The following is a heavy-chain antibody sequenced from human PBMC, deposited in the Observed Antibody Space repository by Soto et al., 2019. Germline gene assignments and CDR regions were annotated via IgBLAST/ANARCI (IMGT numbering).Heavy chain of an antibody. D-gene: IGHD6-13*01. CDR1: GGSTIAYY. Sequence: PSETLSLTCTVSGGSTIAYYWNWMRQPPGKGLQWIGYTYYSGSTTYNPSLKSRVTISVDSSKNQFSLKLDSVTPADTAVYYCARVRGTAGQRYFDYWGPGTLVTVSS. CDR2: TYYSGST. CDR3: ARVRGTAGQRYFDY. J-gene: IGHJ4*02. V-gene: IGHV4-59*01.